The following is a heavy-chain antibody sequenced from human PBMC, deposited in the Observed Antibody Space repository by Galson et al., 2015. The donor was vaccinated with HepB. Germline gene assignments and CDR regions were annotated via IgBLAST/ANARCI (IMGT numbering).Heavy chain of an antibody. J-gene: IGHJ3*01. CDR3: ASRCSSTSCSRGSFDF. CDR2: INSDGSTT. V-gene: IGHV3-74*01. Sequence: SLRLSCAASGFSFSSYWMTWVRQAPGKGLVWVSRINSDGSTTNYADSVKGRFTISRDNAKNMLHLQMTSLRDEDTAVYYCASRCSSTSCSRGSFDFWGQGTMVTVSS. D-gene: IGHD2-2*01. CDR1: GFSFSSYW.